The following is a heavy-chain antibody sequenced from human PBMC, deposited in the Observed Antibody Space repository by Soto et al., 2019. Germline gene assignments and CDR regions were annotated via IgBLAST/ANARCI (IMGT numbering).Heavy chain of an antibody. CDR1: GGSISSYY. D-gene: IGHD3-9*01. J-gene: IGHJ3*02. CDR2: IYYSGST. V-gene: IGHV4-59*08. CDR3: ARHSPLFAFDWPYDAFDI. Sequence: SETLSLTCTVSGGSISSYYWSWIRQPPGKGLEWIGYIYYSGSTNYNPSLKSRVTISVDTSKNQFSLKLSSVTAADTAVYYCARHSPLFAFDWPYDAFDIWGQGTMVTVSS.